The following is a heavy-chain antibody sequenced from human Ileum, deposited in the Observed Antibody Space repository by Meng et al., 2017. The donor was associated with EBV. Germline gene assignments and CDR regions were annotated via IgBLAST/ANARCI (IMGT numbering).Heavy chain of an antibody. V-gene: IGHV1-69*01. Sequence: SWCWVNEPWICVKDACRTSGGAFGDHAFSWVRQATGQGLEWMGGIIPKFGSTNYAQRFQARVTITADAFTNTAYMELSSLKSEDTAVYYCARDWAAPGTSWFDLWGQGTLVTVSS. J-gene: IGHJ5*02. D-gene: IGHD6-13*01. CDR2: IIPKFGST. CDR1: GGAFGDHA. CDR3: ARDWAAPGTSWFDL.